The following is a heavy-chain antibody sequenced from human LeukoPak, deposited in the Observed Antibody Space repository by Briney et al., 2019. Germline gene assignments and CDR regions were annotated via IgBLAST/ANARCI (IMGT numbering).Heavy chain of an antibody. CDR1: GGTFSSYA. J-gene: IGHJ6*03. CDR3: ARGKLGYYYYHMDA. V-gene: IGHV1-69*05. CDR2: IIPIFGTA. Sequence: SVKVSCKASGGTFSSYAISWVRQAPGQGLEWMGGIIPIFGTANYAQKFQGRVTITTDESTSTAYMELSSLRSEDTAVYYCARGKLGYYYYHMDAWGKGTTVTVSS. D-gene: IGHD3-3*02.